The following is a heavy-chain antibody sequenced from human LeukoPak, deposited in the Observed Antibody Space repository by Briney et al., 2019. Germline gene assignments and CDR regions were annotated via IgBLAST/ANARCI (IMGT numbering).Heavy chain of an antibody. CDR1: GFTFSSYW. D-gene: IGHD3-22*01. V-gene: IGHV3-48*04. Sequence: GGSLRLSCAASGFTFSSYWMSWVRQAPGKGLEWVSYISSSGSTIYYADSVKGRFTISRDNAKNSLYLQMNSLRAEDTAVYYCARDDDSSGYYYPWGQGTLVTVSS. CDR2: ISSSGSTI. CDR3: ARDDDSSGYYYP. J-gene: IGHJ5*02.